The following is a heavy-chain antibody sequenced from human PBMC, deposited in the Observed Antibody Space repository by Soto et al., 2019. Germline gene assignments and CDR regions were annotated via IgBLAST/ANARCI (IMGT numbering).Heavy chain of an antibody. J-gene: IGHJ5*02. D-gene: IGHD6-6*01. V-gene: IGHV4-59*01. CDR2: IHYSGST. CDR1: GDSISSYY. Sequence: TSETLSLTCTVSGDSISSYYGGWIRQPPGKGLEWIGYIHYSGSTNYNPSLKSRVTISVDTPKNQFSLKVNSMTAADTAVYYCARGGLAARKGRWFDPWGQGTLVTVSS. CDR3: ARGGLAARKGRWFDP.